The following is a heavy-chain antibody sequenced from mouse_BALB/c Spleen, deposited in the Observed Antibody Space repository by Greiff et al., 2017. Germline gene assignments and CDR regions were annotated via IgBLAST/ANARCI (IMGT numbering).Heavy chain of an antibody. CDR2: ISSGGST. CDR3: ARRPTMNYAMDY. V-gene: IGHV5-6-5*01. J-gene: IGHJ4*01. Sequence: EVQRVESGGGLVKPGGSLKLSCAASGFTFSSYAMSWVRQTPEKRLEWVASISSGGSTYYPDSVKGRFTISRDNARNILYLQMSSLRSEDTAMYYCARRPTMNYAMDYWGQGTSVTVSS. CDR1: GFTFSSYA. D-gene: IGHD2-4*01.